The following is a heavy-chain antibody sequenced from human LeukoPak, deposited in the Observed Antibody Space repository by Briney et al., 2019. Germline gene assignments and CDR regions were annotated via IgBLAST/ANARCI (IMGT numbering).Heavy chain of an antibody. V-gene: IGHV5-51*01. J-gene: IGHJ3*02. D-gene: IGHD3-22*01. Sequence: GESLKISCKGSGYSFTSYWIGWVRQMPGKGLEWLGIIYPVDSDTRYSPSLHGQVTISADKSISPAYLQWSSLKASDTAMYYCARQAYYYDSSGYYPPTNNAFDIWGQGTMVTVPS. CDR2: IYPVDSDT. CDR1: GYSFTSYW. CDR3: ARQAYYYDSSGYYPPTNNAFDI.